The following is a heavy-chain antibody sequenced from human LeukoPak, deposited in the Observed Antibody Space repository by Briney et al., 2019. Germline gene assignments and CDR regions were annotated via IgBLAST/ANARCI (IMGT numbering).Heavy chain of an antibody. J-gene: IGHJ6*02. CDR1: GFTFSDYY. D-gene: IGHD3-22*01. CDR3: AIGDGGYSIENPAYGMDV. V-gene: IGHV3-11*01. Sequence: GGSLRLSCAASGFTFSDYYMSWIRQAPGKGLECLSYIRTSGSSVFYADSVKGRFTISRDNAKKSLYLQMNSLRAEVSAVYYCAIGDGGYSIENPAYGMDVWGQGTTVTVSS. CDR2: IRTSGSSV.